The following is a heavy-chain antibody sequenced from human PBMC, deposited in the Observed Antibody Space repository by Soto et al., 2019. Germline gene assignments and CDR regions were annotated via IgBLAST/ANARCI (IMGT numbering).Heavy chain of an antibody. CDR3: AREGDYCSGGSCYRWFDP. CDR1: GGSISSSSYY. V-gene: IGHV4-39*07. D-gene: IGHD2-15*01. Sequence: SSETLSLTCTVSGGSISSSSYYWGWIRQPPGKGLEWIGSIYYSGSTYYNPSLKSRVTISLDTSKNQFSLKLSSVTAADTAVYYCAREGDYCSGGSCYRWFDPWGQGTLVTVSS. CDR2: IYYSGST. J-gene: IGHJ5*02.